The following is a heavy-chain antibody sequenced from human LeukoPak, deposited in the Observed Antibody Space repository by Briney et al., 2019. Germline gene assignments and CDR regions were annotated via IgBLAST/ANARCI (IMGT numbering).Heavy chain of an antibody. Sequence: GGSLRLSCGASGFTFSTYAMNWVRQAPGKGLEWVSGITDSGGSTFYADAVKSRFTISRDNSKNTLYLQMNSLRAEDTAVYYCAKMAIVGNWFDPWGQGTLVTVSS. D-gene: IGHD5-12*01. J-gene: IGHJ5*02. V-gene: IGHV3-23*01. CDR3: AKMAIVGNWFDP. CDR2: ITDSGGST. CDR1: GFTFSTYA.